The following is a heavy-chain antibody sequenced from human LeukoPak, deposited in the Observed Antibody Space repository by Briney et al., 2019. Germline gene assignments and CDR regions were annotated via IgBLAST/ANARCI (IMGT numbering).Heavy chain of an antibody. D-gene: IGHD2-2*01. CDR3: ARDRVVVVPAAMRRGYYFDY. CDR2: IYYSGST. Sequence: SETLSLTCTVSGGSVSSGSYYWNWIRQPPGKGPLWIGYIYYSGSTNYNPSLKSRVTISVDTSKNQFSLKLSSVTAADTAVYYCARDRVVVVPAAMRRGYYFDYWGQGTLVTVSS. CDR1: GGSVSSGSYY. J-gene: IGHJ4*02. V-gene: IGHV4-61*01.